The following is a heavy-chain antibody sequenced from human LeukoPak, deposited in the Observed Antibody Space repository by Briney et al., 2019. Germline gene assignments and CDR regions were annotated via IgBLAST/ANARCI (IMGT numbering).Heavy chain of an antibody. CDR3: AGYSPEHYYFDY. D-gene: IGHD6-13*01. CDR2: IYYSGST. J-gene: IGHJ4*02. V-gene: IGHV4-59*01. CDR1: GGSISSYY. Sequence: SETLSLTCTVSGGSISSYYWSWIRQPPGKGLEWIGYIYYSGSTNYNPSLKSRVTISVDTSKNLFSLKLSSVTAADTAVYYCAGYSPEHYYFDYWGPGTLVAVSS.